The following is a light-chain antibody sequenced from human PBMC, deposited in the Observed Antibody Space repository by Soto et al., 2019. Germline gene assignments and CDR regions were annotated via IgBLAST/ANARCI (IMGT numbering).Light chain of an antibody. J-gene: IGKJ3*01. CDR1: QSVSGY. Sequence: EIVLTQSPATLSLSPGERATLSCRASQSVSGYLAWYQQKPGQAPRLLIYDASNRATGIPARFSGSGSGTDFTLTISSLEPEDFAIYYCQQSSNWPPGVTFGPWTKVDIK. CDR2: DAS. CDR3: QQSSNWPPGVT. V-gene: IGKV3-11*01.